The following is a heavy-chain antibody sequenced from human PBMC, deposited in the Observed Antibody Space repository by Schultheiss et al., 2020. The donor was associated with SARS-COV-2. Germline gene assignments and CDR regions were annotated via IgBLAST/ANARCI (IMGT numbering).Heavy chain of an antibody. CDR1: GGTFSSYA. V-gene: IGHV1-69*13. CDR3: AKDSRRGYGMDV. CDR2: IIPIFGTA. J-gene: IGHJ6*02. D-gene: IGHD3-10*01. Sequence: SEKVSCKASGGTFSSYAISWVRQAPGQGLEWMGGIIPIFGTANYAQKFQGRVTITADESTSTAYMELSSLRSEDTAVYYCAKDSRRGYGMDVWGQGTTVTVSS.